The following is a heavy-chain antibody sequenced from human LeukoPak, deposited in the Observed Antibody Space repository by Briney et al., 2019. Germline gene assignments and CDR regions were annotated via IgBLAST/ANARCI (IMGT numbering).Heavy chain of an antibody. J-gene: IGHJ4*02. V-gene: IGHV3-66*01. CDR1: GFTFSSYS. D-gene: IGHD6-19*01. CDR2: IYSGGST. Sequence: SGGSLRLSCAASGFTFSSYSMNWVRQAPGKGLEWVSVIYSGGSTYYADSVKGRFTISRDNSKNTLYLQMNSLRAEDTAVYYCASPGSGWLDYWGQGTLVTVSS. CDR3: ASPGSGWLDY.